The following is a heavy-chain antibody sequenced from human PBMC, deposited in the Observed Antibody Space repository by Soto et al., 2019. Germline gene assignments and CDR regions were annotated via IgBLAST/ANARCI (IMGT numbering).Heavy chain of an antibody. CDR2: INPNSGGT. J-gene: IGHJ6*02. D-gene: IGHD1-7*01. Sequence: ASVKVSCKASGYTFTDYYMHWVRQAPGQGLEWMGWINPNSGGTNYAQKFQGRVTMTRDTSISTAYMELSRLRSDDTAVYYCARKLELRGSYYYFYDMDVWGQGTTVTVS. V-gene: IGHV1-2*02. CDR3: ARKLELRGSYYYFYDMDV. CDR1: GYTFTDYY.